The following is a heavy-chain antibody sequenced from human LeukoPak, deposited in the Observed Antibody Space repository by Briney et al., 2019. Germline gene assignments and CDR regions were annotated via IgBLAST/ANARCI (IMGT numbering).Heavy chain of an antibody. D-gene: IGHD2-2*01. CDR2: INPNSGGT. Sequence: ASVKVSCKASGYTFTGYYMHWVRQAPGQGLEWMGWINPNSGGTNYAQKFQGRVTMTRDTSISTAHMELSRLRSDDTAVYYCARVYCSSTSCSHHFDCWGQGTLVTVSS. V-gene: IGHV1-2*02. CDR3: ARVYCSSTSCSHHFDC. J-gene: IGHJ4*02. CDR1: GYTFTGYY.